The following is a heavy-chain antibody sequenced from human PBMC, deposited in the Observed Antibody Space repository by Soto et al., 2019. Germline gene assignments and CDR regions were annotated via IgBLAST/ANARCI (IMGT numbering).Heavy chain of an antibody. CDR1: GGSISSYY. Sequence: SETLSLTCTVSGGSISSYYWSWIRQPPGKGLEWIGYIYYSGSTNYNPSLKSRVTISVDTSKNQFSLKLSSVTAADTAVYYCARGAVWGITDYYYGMDVWGQGTTVTVSS. CDR3: ARGAVWGITDYYYGMDV. J-gene: IGHJ6*02. V-gene: IGHV4-59*01. CDR2: IYYSGST. D-gene: IGHD3-10*01.